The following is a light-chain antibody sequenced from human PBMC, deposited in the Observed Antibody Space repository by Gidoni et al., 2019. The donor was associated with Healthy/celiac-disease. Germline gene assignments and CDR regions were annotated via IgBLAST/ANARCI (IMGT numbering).Light chain of an antibody. CDR2: GAS. Sequence: EIVMTQSPATLSVSPGERVTLSCRASQRVSSNLAWYQQKPGQAPRLLIYGASTRATGIPARFSGSGSGTEFTLTISSLQSEDFAVYYCQQYNNWPPEKTFGQGTKVEIK. J-gene: IGKJ1*01. CDR3: QQYNNWPPEKT. V-gene: IGKV3-15*01. CDR1: QRVSSN.